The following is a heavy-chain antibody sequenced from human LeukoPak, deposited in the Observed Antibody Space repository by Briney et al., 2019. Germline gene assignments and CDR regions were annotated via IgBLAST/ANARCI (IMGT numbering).Heavy chain of an antibody. V-gene: IGHV3-33*01. CDR1: GFTFSSYG. Sequence: PGGSLRLSCAASGFTFSSYGMHWVRQAPGKGLEWVAIIWYDGSNKYYADSVKGRFTISRDNSKNTLYLQMNSLRAEDTAVYYCARADYYDSSGYYDHWGQGTLVTVSS. J-gene: IGHJ4*02. CDR3: ARADYYDSSGYYDH. CDR2: IWYDGSNK. D-gene: IGHD3-22*01.